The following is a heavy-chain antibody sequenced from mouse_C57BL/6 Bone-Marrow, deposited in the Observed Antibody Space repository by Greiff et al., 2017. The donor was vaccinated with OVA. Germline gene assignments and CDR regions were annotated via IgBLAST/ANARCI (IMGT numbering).Heavy chain of an antibody. CDR1: GFSLTSYG. CDR3: ARNELGRGYFDV. Sequence: VQLQQSGPGLVQPSQSLSITCTVSGFSLTSYGVHWVRQSPGKGLEWLGVIWSGGSTDNNAAFISRLSISKDNSKSQVFFKMNSLQADDTAIYYCARNELGRGYFDVWGTGTTVTVSS. J-gene: IGHJ1*03. V-gene: IGHV2-2*01. CDR2: IWSGGST. D-gene: IGHD4-1*01.